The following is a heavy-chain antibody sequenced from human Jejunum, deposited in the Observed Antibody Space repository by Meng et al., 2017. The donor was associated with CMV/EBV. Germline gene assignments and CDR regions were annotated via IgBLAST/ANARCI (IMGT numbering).Heavy chain of an antibody. Sequence: GAISYNSWSWIRQSARKGLEWIGSVSYSGSTNYNASLKSRVTISVDTSKNQVSLRMTSVTAVDTAVYYCARDPTEHSSSSGYFDSWGQGTLVTVSS. CDR1: GAISYNS. J-gene: IGHJ4*02. CDR3: ARDPTEHSSSSGYFDS. V-gene: IGHV4-59*01. CDR2: VSYSGST. D-gene: IGHD6-6*01.